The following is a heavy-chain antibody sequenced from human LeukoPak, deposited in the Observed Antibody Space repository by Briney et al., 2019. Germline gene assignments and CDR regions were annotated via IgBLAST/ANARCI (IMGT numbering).Heavy chain of an antibody. V-gene: IGHV1-18*01. D-gene: IGHD2-2*01. CDR2: ISAYNGNT. Sequence: GASVKVSCKASGYTFTSYGISWVRQAPGQGLEWMGWISAYNGNTNYAQKLQGRVTMTTDTSTSTAYMELRSLRSDDTAVYYCARDCSSTSCSLPGDWFDPWGQGTLVTVSS. J-gene: IGHJ5*02. CDR1: GYTFTSYG. CDR3: ARDCSSTSCSLPGDWFDP.